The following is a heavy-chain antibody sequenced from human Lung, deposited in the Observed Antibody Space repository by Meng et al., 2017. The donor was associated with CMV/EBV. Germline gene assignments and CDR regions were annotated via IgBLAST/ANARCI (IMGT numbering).Heavy chain of an antibody. Sequence: SCAAPGFTFSSYSMNWVRQAPGKGLEWLSYISSSSRTADYADSVKGRLTISGDNVNKSLYLQINSLRAEDTAVYYCARDYVGASGLDYWGQGTXVTVSS. V-gene: IGHV3-48*01. J-gene: IGHJ4*02. CDR2: ISSSSRTA. CDR1: GFTFSSYS. D-gene: IGHD1-26*01. CDR3: ARDYVGASGLDY.